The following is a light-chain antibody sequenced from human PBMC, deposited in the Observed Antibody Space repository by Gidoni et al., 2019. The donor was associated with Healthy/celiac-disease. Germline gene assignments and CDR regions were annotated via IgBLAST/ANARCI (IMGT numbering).Light chain of an antibody. Sequence: DIQMTQSPSTLSASVGDRVTITCRASQSISSWLAWYQQKPGKAPKPLIYKASSLESGVPSRFSGSGSGTEFTLTISSLQPDDFATYYCQQYNSLGWTFGQGTKVEIK. V-gene: IGKV1-5*03. CDR2: KAS. CDR3: QQYNSLGWT. CDR1: QSISSW. J-gene: IGKJ1*01.